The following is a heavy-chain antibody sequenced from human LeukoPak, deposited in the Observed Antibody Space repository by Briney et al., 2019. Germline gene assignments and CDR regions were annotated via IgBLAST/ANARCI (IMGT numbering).Heavy chain of an antibody. CDR2: IRSNGET. CDR3: AKASWVSSTDAVR. V-gene: IGHV3-23*01. Sequence: GGSLRLSCAASGLSFSSFAMSWVRQGPARGLEWVSSIRSNGETFYADSVKGRFTLSSDSSRNTVYFQLNNLRVEDTAIYYCAKASWVSSTDAVRWGQGTLVTVSS. J-gene: IGHJ4*02. D-gene: IGHD3-16*01. CDR1: GLSFSSFA.